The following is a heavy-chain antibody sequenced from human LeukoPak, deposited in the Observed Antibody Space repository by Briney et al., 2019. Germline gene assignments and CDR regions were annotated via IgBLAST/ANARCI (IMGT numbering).Heavy chain of an antibody. CDR3: ARDFSDYGDYDPNLYYYYYYMDV. CDR1: GFTFSSYW. J-gene: IGHJ6*03. D-gene: IGHD4-17*01. V-gene: IGHV3-7*01. Sequence: GGSLRLSCAASGFTFSSYWMSWVRQATGKGLEGVANIKQDGSEKYYVDSVKGRFTISRDNAKNSLYLQMNSLRAEDTAVYYCARDFSDYGDYDPNLYYYYYYMDVWGKGTTVTVSS. CDR2: IKQDGSEK.